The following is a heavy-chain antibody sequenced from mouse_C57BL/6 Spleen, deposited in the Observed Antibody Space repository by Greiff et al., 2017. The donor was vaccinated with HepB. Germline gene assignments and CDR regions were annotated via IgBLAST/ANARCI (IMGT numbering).Heavy chain of an antibody. D-gene: IGHD2-5*01. CDR3: ARSSYSNFYYAMDY. V-gene: IGHV1-55*01. CDR2: IYPGSGST. J-gene: IGHJ4*01. Sequence: QVQLQQPGAELVKPGASVKMSCKASGYTFTSYWITWVKQRPGQGLEWIGDIYPGSGSTNYNEKFKSKATLTVDTSSSTAYMQRSSLTSEDSAVYYCARSSYSNFYYAMDYWGQGTSVTVSS. CDR1: GYTFTSYW.